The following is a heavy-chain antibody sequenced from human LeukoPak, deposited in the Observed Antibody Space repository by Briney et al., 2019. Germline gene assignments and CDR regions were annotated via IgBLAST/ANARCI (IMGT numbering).Heavy chain of an antibody. CDR2: ISSSSSYI. D-gene: IGHD2-2*01. J-gene: IGHJ5*02. CDR1: GFTFSSYS. Sequence: GGCLRLSCAASGFTFSSYSMNWARQAPGKGLEWVSSISSSSSYIYYADSVKDRFTISRDNAKNSLYLQMNSLRAEDTAVYYCARDLFVVVPAEGYNWFDPWGQGPLVTVTS. V-gene: IGHV3-21*01. CDR3: ARDLFVVVPAEGYNWFDP.